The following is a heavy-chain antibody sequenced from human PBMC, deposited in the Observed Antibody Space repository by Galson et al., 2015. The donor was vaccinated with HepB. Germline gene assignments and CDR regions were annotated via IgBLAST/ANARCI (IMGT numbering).Heavy chain of an antibody. CDR2: ISGSSSTI. D-gene: IGHD2-21*02. J-gene: IGHJ5*02. CDR1: GFTFSSYS. Sequence: SLRLSCAASGFTFSSYSMNWVRQAPGKGLEWVSYISGSSSTIYYADSVKGRFTISRDNAKNSLYLQMNSLRAEDTAVYYCARDLVVVTAIRGYFDPWGQGTLVTVSS. V-gene: IGHV3-48*01. CDR3: ARDLVVVTAIRGYFDP.